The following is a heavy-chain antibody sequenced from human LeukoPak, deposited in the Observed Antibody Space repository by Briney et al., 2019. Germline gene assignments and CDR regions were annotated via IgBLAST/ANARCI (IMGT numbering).Heavy chain of an antibody. Sequence: ASVKVSCKASGYTFTTYYMHWVRQAPGQGPEWMGKINPSGGLTWYSQKFEDRVTMTRDTSTSTVYMELSSQRSDDTAVYYCARGVSMGRGGITSRPPRYFDYWGQGTLVTVSS. J-gene: IGHJ4*02. CDR2: INPSGGLT. CDR3: ARGVSMGRGGITSRPPRYFDY. CDR1: GYTFTTYY. V-gene: IGHV1-46*01. D-gene: IGHD3-10*01.